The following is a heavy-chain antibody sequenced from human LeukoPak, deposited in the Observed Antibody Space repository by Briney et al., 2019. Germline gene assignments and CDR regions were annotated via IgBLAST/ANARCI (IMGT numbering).Heavy chain of an antibody. J-gene: IGHJ6*03. Sequence: ASVKVSCKASGYTFTGYYMHWVRQAPGQGLEWMGRINPNSGGTNYAQKFQGRVTMTRDTSISTAYMELSRLRSDDTAVYYCARVSPAMAYYYYYYMDVWGKGTTVTISS. CDR3: ARVSPAMAYYYYYYMDV. D-gene: IGHD5-18*01. CDR2: INPNSGGT. CDR1: GYTFTGYY. V-gene: IGHV1-2*06.